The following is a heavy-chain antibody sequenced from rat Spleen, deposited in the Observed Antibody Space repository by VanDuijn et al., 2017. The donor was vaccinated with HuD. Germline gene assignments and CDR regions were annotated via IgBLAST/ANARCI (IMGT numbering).Heavy chain of an antibody. CDR2: ITNAAGKV. J-gene: IGHJ3*01. V-gene: IGHV5-31*01. Sequence: EVQLVESGGGLVQPGRSLKLSCVASGFTFNNYWMTWIRQAPGKGLEWVASITNAAGKVHYPDSVKGRFTISRDNAKSTLYLQMDSLRSEDTATYYCATRGPWFAYWGQGTLVTVSS. D-gene: IGHD4-1*01. CDR3: ATRGPWFAY. CDR1: GFTFNNYW.